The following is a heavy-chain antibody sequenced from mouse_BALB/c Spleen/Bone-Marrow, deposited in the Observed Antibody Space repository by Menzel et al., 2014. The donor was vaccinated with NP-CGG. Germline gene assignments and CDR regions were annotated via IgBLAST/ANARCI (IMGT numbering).Heavy chain of an antibody. CDR2: INPGSGGT. V-gene: IGHV1-54*01. CDR3: ARELGVFAY. J-gene: IGHJ3*01. CDR1: GYAFTNYL. D-gene: IGHD4-1*01. Sequence: VKLMESGAELVRPGTSVKVSCKASGYAFTNYLIEWVKQRPGQGLEWIGVINPGSGGTNYNEKFKGKATLTADKSSSTAYMQLSSLTSDDSAVYFCARELGVFAYWGQGTLVTVSA.